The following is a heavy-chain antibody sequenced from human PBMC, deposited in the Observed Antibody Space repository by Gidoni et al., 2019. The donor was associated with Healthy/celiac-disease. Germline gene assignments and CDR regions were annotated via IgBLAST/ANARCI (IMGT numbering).Heavy chain of an antibody. CDR2: ISGSGGST. J-gene: IGHJ3*02. CDR1: GFTFSSYA. D-gene: IGHD3-22*01. CDR3: AKKLRVWDTMIAFTFDAFDI. Sequence: EVQLLESGGGLVQPGGSLRLSCAASGFTFSSYAMSWVRQAPGKGLEWVSAISGSGGSTYYADSVKGRFTISRDNSKNTLYLQMNSLRAEDTAVYYCAKKLRVWDTMIAFTFDAFDIWGQGTMVTVSS. V-gene: IGHV3-23*01.